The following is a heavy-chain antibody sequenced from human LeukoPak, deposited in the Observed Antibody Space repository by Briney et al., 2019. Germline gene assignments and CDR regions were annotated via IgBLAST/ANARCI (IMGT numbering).Heavy chain of an antibody. V-gene: IGHV3-33*01. J-gene: IGHJ4*02. CDR3: ARGIEGAAFDY. Sequence: GGSLRLSCAASGFTFSSYGMHWVRQAPGKGLEWVAVIWYDGSNKYYADSVKGRFTISRDNSKNTLYLQMNNLRAEDTAVYYCARGIEGAAFDYWGQGTLVTVSS. D-gene: IGHD6-13*01. CDR1: GFTFSSYG. CDR2: IWYDGSNK.